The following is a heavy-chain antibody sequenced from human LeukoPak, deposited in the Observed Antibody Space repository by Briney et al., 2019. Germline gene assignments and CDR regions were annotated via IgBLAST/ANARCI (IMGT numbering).Heavy chain of an antibody. J-gene: IGHJ6*03. Sequence: GGSLRLSCTASGFTFGDYAMSWVRQAPGKGLEWVGFIRSKAYGGTTEYAASVKGRFTISRDDSKSIAYLQMNSLKTEDTAVYYCTRASGGSCYSGCYYYYMDVWGKGTTVTISS. CDR1: GFTFGDYA. CDR2: IRSKAYGGTT. CDR3: TRASGGSCYSGCYYYYMDV. V-gene: IGHV3-49*04. D-gene: IGHD2-15*01.